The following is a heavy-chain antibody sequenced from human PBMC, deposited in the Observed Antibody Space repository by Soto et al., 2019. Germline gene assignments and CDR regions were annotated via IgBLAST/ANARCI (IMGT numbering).Heavy chain of an antibody. V-gene: IGHV3-23*01. J-gene: IGHJ6*02. D-gene: IGHD4-4*01. CDR1: WFTFSNHA. CDR2: ISGSGGST. Sequence: PGLLLRLSCAASWFTFSNHAVRWVSQAPGKGLEWVSAISGSGGSTYYADSVKGRFTISRDNSKNTLYLQMNSLRAEETAVYYCAKDPPSTVTAGRYGMDVWGQGTTVTVSS. CDR3: AKDPPSTVTAGRYGMDV.